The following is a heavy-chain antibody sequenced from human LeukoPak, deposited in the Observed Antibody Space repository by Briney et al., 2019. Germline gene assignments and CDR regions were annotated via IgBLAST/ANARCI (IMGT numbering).Heavy chain of an antibody. CDR3: ARVIAPTNYYDSSGTPYYYYYMDV. D-gene: IGHD3-22*01. J-gene: IGHJ6*03. CDR1: GGSLSGYY. CDR2: INHSGST. Sequence: SETLSLTCAVYGGSLSGYYWSWIRQPPGKGLGWSGEINHSGSTNYNLPLMSRVTISVDTSKHQFSLKLSAVTAADTAVYYCARVIAPTNYYDSSGTPYYYYYMDVWGKGTTVTVSS. V-gene: IGHV4-34*01.